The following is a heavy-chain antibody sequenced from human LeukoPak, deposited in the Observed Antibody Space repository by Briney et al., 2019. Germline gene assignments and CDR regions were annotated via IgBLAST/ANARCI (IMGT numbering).Heavy chain of an antibody. CDR3: ATSGYDYGYLDY. CDR2: ISRSSSAI. J-gene: IGHJ4*02. Sequence: GGSLRLSCAASGFTFSSYSMNWVRQAPGKGLEWVSYISRSSSAIFYADSVKGRFTISRDNAKNSLYLQVNSLRAEDTAVYYCATSGYDYGYLDYWGQGTLVTVSS. V-gene: IGHV3-48*01. CDR1: GFTFSSYS. D-gene: IGHD5-12*01.